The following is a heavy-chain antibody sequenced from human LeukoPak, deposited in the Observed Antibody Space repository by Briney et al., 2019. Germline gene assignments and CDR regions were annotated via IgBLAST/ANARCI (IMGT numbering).Heavy chain of an antibody. J-gene: IGHJ3*02. CDR2: IGTAGDT. CDR1: GHTFSSYD. D-gene: IGHD6-19*01. CDR3: ARGRGWLDAFDI. V-gene: IGHV3-13*04. Sequence: GGSLRLSCEASGHTFSSYDMHWVRQATGQGLEWVSAIGTAGDTYYPGSVKGRFTISRENAENSLYLQMHSLRAGDTAVYYCARGRGWLDAFDIWGQGTMVTVSS.